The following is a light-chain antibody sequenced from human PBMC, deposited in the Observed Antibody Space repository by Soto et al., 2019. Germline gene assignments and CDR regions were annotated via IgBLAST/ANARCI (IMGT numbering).Light chain of an antibody. J-gene: IGKJ1*01. V-gene: IGKV3D-20*02. Sequence: EIVLTQSPGTLSLSPGDRATLSCRASQSVSSSYLAWYQQKPGQSPRLLIYGASSRATGIPDRFSGSGSGTDFTLTISRLEPEDFAVYYCQQRNNWPQWTFGQGTKVDIK. CDR3: QQRNNWPQWT. CDR1: QSVSSSY. CDR2: GAS.